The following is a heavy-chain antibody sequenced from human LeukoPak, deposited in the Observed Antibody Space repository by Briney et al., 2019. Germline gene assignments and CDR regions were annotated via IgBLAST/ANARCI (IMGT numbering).Heavy chain of an antibody. J-gene: IGHJ4*02. Sequence: PSETLSLTCTVSGGSISSSSYYWGWIRQPPGKGLEWIGSIYYSGSTYYNPSLKSRVTISVDTSKNQFSLKLSSVTAADTAVYYCAREEGYIVATIGAYYFDYWGQGTLVTVSS. CDR2: IYYSGST. CDR1: GGSISSSSYY. V-gene: IGHV4-39*07. CDR3: AREEGYIVATIGAYYFDY. D-gene: IGHD5-12*01.